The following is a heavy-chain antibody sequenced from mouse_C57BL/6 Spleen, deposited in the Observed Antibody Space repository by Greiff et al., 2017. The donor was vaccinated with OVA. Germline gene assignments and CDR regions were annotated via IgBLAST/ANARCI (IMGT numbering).Heavy chain of an antibody. CDR2: IDPSDSYT. D-gene: IGHD1-1*01. J-gene: IGHJ2*01. V-gene: IGHV1-50*01. CDR1: GYTFTSYW. Sequence: QVQLQQPGAELVKPGASVKLSCKASGYTFTSYWMQWVKQRPGQGLEWIGEIDPSDSYTNYNQKFKGKATLTVDTSSSTAYMQLSSLTSEDSSVYYCARVSYYGSSYAYFDYWGQGTTLTGSS. CDR3: ARVSYYGSSYAYFDY.